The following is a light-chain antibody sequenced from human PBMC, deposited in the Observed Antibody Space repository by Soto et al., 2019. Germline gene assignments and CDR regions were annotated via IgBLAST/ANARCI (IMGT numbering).Light chain of an antibody. Sequence: EIVMTQSPATLSLSPGERATLSCRASQVIKNNLAWYQQRPGQAPRLLLYAASTRATGLPARFSGSGSGTEFTLTISSLQAEDFAIYICQQYERWPLTFGPGTKVDIK. J-gene: IGKJ3*01. CDR1: QVIKNN. CDR3: QQYERWPLT. CDR2: AAS. V-gene: IGKV3-15*01.